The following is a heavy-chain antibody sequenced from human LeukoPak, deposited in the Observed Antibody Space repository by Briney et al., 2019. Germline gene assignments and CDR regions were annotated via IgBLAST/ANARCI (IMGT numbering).Heavy chain of an antibody. D-gene: IGHD2-15*01. CDR1: GGTFSSYA. J-gene: IGHJ6*02. CDR2: ITPIFGTA. Sequence: SVKVSCKASGGTFSSYAISWVRQAPGQGLEWMGGITPIFGTANYAQKFQGRVTITADESTSTAYMELSSLRSEDTAVYYCARTGVAAAVDGMDVWGQGTTVTVSS. V-gene: IGHV1-69*13. CDR3: ARTGVAAAVDGMDV.